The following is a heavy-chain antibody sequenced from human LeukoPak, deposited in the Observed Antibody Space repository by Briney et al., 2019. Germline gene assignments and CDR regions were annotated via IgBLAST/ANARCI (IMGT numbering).Heavy chain of an antibody. Sequence: GGSLRLSCAASGFTFSSYWMHWVRQAPGKGLVWVSHINSDGSTSYADSVKGRFTISRDNAKNTLYLQMNSLRSEDTAVYYCARNGYFLDYWGQGTLVTVSS. CDR1: GFTFSSYW. CDR3: ARNGYFLDY. V-gene: IGHV3-74*01. CDR2: INSDGST. J-gene: IGHJ4*02. D-gene: IGHD1-1*01.